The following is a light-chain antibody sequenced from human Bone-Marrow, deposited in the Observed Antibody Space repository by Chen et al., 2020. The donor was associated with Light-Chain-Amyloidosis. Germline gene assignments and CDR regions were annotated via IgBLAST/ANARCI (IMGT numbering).Light chain of an antibody. V-gene: IGLV2-23*02. CDR1: SSDVGSYNL. CDR3: CSYAGSSTPWV. CDR2: EVS. J-gene: IGLJ3*02. Sequence: QSALTQPASVSGSPGQSITISCTGTSSDVGSYNLVSWYQQHPGKAPKLMIYEVSKRPSGVSNRFSGSKSGNTASLTISGLQAEDEADYYCCSYAGSSTPWVFGGGTKLTAL.